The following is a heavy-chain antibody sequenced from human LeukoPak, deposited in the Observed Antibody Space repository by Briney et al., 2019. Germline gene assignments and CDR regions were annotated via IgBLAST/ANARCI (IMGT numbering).Heavy chain of an antibody. V-gene: IGHV4-4*08. J-gene: IGHJ3*02. Sequence: SETLSLTCAVYGGSFSGYYWSWIRQPPGKGLEWIGRIYTSGSTNYNPSLKSRVTISVDTSKNQFSLKLSSVTAADTAVYYCARTDQMGDDAFDIWGQGTMVTVSS. CDR3: ARTDQMGDDAFDI. D-gene: IGHD3-16*01. CDR1: GGSFSGYY. CDR2: IYTSGST.